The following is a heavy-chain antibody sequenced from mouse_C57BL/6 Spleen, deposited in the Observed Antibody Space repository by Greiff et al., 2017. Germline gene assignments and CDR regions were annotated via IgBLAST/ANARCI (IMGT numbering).Heavy chain of an antibody. V-gene: IGHV1-62-2*01. CDR2: FYPGSGSI. Sequence: VQLQQSGAELVKPGASVKLSCKASGYTFTEYTIHWVKQRSGQGLEWIGWFYPGSGSIKYNEKFKDKATLTADKSSSIVYMELSRLTSEDSAVYFCARHEERDGYYSAWFAYWGQGTLVTVSA. D-gene: IGHD2-3*01. CDR3: ARHEERDGYYSAWFAY. J-gene: IGHJ3*01. CDR1: GYTFTEYT.